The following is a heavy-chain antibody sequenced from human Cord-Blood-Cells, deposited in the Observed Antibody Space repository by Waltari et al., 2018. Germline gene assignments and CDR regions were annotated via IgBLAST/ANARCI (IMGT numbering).Heavy chain of an antibody. CDR3: ARGIAAAPNDAFDI. D-gene: IGHD6-13*01. V-gene: IGHV3-30-3*01. J-gene: IGHJ3*02. CDR2: ISDDGSNK. CDR1: GFTFSSYA. Sequence: QVQLVESGGGVVQPGRSLRLSCAASGFTFSSYAMHWVRQAPGKGLEGGAVISDDGSNKYYADSVKGRFTISRDNSKNTLYLQMNSLRAEDTAVYYCARGIAAAPNDAFDIWGQGTMVTVSS.